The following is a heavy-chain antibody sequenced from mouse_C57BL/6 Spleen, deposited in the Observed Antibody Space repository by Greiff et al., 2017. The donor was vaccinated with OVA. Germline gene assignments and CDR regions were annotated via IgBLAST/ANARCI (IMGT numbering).Heavy chain of an antibody. J-gene: IGHJ2*01. V-gene: IGHV1-52*01. CDR3: EKDYRSDY. CDR1: GYTFTSYW. CDR2: IDPSDSET. Sequence: QVQLQQPGAELVRPGSSVKLSCTASGYTFTSYWMHWVKQRPIQGLEWIGNIDPSDSETHYNQKFKDKATLTVDKSSSTAYMQLSSLTSADSAVYYFEKDYRSDYWGQGTTLTVSS. D-gene: IGHD2-13*01.